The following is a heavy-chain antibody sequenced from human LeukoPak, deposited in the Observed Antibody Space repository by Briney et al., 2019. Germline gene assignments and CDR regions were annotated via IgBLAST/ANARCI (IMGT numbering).Heavy chain of an antibody. Sequence: GASVKVSCKASGYTFTSYGISWVRQAPGQGLEWMGWISAYNGNTNYAQKLQGRVTMTTDTSTSTAYMELRSLRSDDTAVYYCAGGPYYYESSGYYYPGDFDYWGQGTLVTVSS. J-gene: IGHJ4*02. D-gene: IGHD3-22*01. V-gene: IGHV1-18*01. CDR2: ISAYNGNT. CDR3: AGGPYYYESSGYYYPGDFDY. CDR1: GYTFTSYG.